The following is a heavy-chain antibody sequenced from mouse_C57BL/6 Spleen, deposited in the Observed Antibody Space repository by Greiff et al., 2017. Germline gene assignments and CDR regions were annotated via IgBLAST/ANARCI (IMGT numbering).Heavy chain of an antibody. CDR1: GYTFTSYW. Sequence: QVQLQQSGAELVKPGASVKLSCKASGYTFTSYWMHWVKQRPGQGLEWIGMIHPNSGSTNYNEKFKSKATLTVDKSSSTAYMQLSSLTSEDSAVYYCARRWLLPTDAMDYWGQGTSVTVSS. V-gene: IGHV1-64*01. CDR3: ARRWLLPTDAMDY. D-gene: IGHD2-3*01. J-gene: IGHJ4*01. CDR2: IHPNSGST.